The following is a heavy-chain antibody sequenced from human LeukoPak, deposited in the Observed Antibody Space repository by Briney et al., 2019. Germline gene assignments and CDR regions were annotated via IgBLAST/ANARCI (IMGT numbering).Heavy chain of an antibody. CDR3: ARDLSSDDSSGYYSDY. V-gene: IGHV1-18*01. D-gene: IGHD3-22*01. CDR2: ISAYNGNT. J-gene: IGHJ4*02. Sequence: ASVKVSCKASGYTFTSYGISWVRQAPGQGLEWMGWISAYNGNTNYAQKLQGRVTMTTDTSTSTAYMELRSLRSDDTAVYYCARDLSSDDSSGYYSDYWGQGTLVTVSS. CDR1: GYTFTSYG.